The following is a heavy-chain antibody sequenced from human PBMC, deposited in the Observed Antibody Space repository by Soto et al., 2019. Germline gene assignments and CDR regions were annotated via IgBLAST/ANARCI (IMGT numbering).Heavy chain of an antibody. Sequence: QVQLQESGPGLLRPSETLSLTCTVSGVSIDNFFWSWIRQIPGKGLEWMGYVSQGGTTAYMSEGETTMHNPPLESRATISLDLPKNQFSLKLTSVTAADTAVYYCARDRGGITVSSTPLGEWFDPWGQGTLVTVSS. CDR2: VSQGGTT. CDR3: ARDRGGITVSSTPLGEWFDP. V-gene: IGHV4-59*01. D-gene: IGHD6-19*01. CDR1: GVSIDNFF. J-gene: IGHJ5*02.